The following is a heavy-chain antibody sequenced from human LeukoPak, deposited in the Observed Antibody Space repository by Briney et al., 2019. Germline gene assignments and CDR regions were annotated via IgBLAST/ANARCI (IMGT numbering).Heavy chain of an antibody. V-gene: IGHV3-30*03. Sequence: GGSLRLSCAASGFTFRKYDIHWVRQAPDKGLEGVAVIAYDENNKYYGDCEKGRFTISRDNSKNALYLQMNLLRSENTCVYFCAIDSRWDLTRRFDSWGQGTLVTVSS. CDR3: AIDSRWDLTRRFDS. D-gene: IGHD1-26*01. CDR2: IAYDENNK. CDR1: GFTFRKYD. J-gene: IGHJ4*02.